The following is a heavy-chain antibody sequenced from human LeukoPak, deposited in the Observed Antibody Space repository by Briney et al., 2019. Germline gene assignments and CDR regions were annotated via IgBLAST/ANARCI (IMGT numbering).Heavy chain of an antibody. CDR3: ARFPGSAEYRHYYYMDV. V-gene: IGHV4-39*07. CDR1: GGSISNSSYY. Sequence: SETLSLTCTVSGGSISNSSYYWGWIRQPPGKGLEWIGSIYYSGSTYYNPSLKSRVTISVDTSKNQFSLRLSSVTAADTAVYYCARFPGSAEYRHYYYMDVWGKGTTVTVSS. D-gene: IGHD2-15*01. CDR2: IYYSGST. J-gene: IGHJ6*03.